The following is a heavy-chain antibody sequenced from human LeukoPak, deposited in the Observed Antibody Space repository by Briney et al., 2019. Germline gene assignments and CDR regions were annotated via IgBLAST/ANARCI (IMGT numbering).Heavy chain of an antibody. CDR1: GYTFTSYA. D-gene: IGHD6-19*01. CDR3: ARQWLDYYYYGMDV. Sequence: ASVKVSCKASGYTFTSYAMHWVRQAPGQRLEWMGWINAGNGNTKYSQKFQGRVTITRDTSASTAYIELSSLRSEDTAVYYCARQWLDYYYYGMDVWGQGTTVTVSS. V-gene: IGHV1-3*01. CDR2: INAGNGNT. J-gene: IGHJ6*02.